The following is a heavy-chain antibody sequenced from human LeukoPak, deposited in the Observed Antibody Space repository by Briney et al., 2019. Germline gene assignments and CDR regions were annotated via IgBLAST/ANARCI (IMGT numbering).Heavy chain of an antibody. CDR1: GGSISSSNW. V-gene: IGHV4-30-4*01. D-gene: IGHD6-13*01. Sequence: PSETLSLTCAVSGGSISSSNWWSWIRQPPGKGLEWIGYIYYSGSTYYNPSLKSRVTISVDTSKNQFSLKLSSVTAADTAVYYCARGASSDSSWVKSWVPFDYWGQGALVTVSS. J-gene: IGHJ4*02. CDR2: IYYSGST. CDR3: ARGASSDSSWVKSWVPFDY.